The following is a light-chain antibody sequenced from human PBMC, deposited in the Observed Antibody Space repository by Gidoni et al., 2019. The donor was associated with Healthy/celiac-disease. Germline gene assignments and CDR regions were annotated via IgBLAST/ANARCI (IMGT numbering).Light chain of an antibody. V-gene: IGLV6-57*04. CDR2: EDN. CDR3: QSYDSSTVV. J-gene: IGLJ2*01. Sequence: NFMLTQPHSVSESQGKTVTISCTRSSGSIASNYVQWYQQRPGSAPTTVIYEDNQRPSGVPDRFSGSIDSSSNSASLTISGLKTEDEADYYWQSYDSSTVVFGGGTKLTVL. CDR1: SGSIASNY.